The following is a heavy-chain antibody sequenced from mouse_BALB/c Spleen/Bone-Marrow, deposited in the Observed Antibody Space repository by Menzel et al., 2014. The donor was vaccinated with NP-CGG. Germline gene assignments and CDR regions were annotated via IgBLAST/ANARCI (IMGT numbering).Heavy chain of an antibody. CDR2: IDPANGNT. Sequence: EVQVVESGAVLVKPGASVKLSCTASGFNIKDTYMHWVKQRPEQGLEWIGRIDPANGNTKYDPKFQGKATITADTSSNTAYLQLSSLTSEDTAVYYCARGGTTVTWYFDVWGAGTTVTVSS. CDR3: ARGGTTVTWYFDV. D-gene: IGHD2-2*01. V-gene: IGHV14-3*02. J-gene: IGHJ1*01. CDR1: GFNIKDTY.